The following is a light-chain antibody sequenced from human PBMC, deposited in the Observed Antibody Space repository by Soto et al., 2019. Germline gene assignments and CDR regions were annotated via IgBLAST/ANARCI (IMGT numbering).Light chain of an antibody. Sequence: DIQMTQSPPSLSASVGDRVTITCRASQPIDNSLNWYKQKPGKAPKLLIYGASRVQSGVPSRLRGSGSGTDFTLTSSSLQPEDFATYSCQQSYRIPFTFGPGTKVDIK. V-gene: IGKV1-39*01. CDR2: GAS. J-gene: IGKJ3*01. CDR3: QQSYRIPFT. CDR1: QPIDNS.